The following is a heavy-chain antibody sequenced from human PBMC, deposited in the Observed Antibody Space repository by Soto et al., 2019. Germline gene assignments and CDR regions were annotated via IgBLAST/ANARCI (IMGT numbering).Heavy chain of an antibody. J-gene: IGHJ4*02. V-gene: IGHV5-51*01. CDR2: IYPRDSDT. D-gene: IGHD6-19*01. Sequence: GESLKISCKVSGDSFTGFWIGWVRQMPGKGLEWLGSIYPRDSDTRYSPSFQGQVTISADKALSTAYLQWNSLQASDTAIYYCARQHPLDSRVWYTWGQGTLVTVSS. CDR1: GDSFTGFW. CDR3: ARQHPLDSRVWYT.